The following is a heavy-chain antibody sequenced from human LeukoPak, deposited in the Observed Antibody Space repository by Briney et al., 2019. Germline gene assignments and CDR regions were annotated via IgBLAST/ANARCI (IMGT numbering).Heavy chain of an antibody. CDR2: ISGSGGST. CDR3: ASRGPRAGVYFDY. D-gene: IGHD3-10*01. CDR1: GFTFSSYA. J-gene: IGHJ4*02. V-gene: IGHV3-23*01. Sequence: GESLRLSCAASGFTFSSYAMSWVRQAPGKGLEWVSAISGSGGSTYYADSVKGRFTISRDNSKNTLYLQMNSLRAEDTAVYYCASRGPRAGVYFDYWGQGTLVTVSS.